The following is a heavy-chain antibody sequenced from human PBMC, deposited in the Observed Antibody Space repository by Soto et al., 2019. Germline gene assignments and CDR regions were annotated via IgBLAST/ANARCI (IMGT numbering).Heavy chain of an antibody. CDR2: INAGNGNT. Sequence: ASVKVSCKASGYTFTSYAMHWVRQAPGQRLEWMGWINAGNGNTKYSQKLQGRVTITRDTSASTAYMELSSLRSEDTAVYYCGRSIVVVTALDYWGQGTLVTVSS. CDR3: GRSIVVVTALDY. D-gene: IGHD2-21*02. J-gene: IGHJ4*02. CDR1: GYTFTSYA. V-gene: IGHV1-3*01.